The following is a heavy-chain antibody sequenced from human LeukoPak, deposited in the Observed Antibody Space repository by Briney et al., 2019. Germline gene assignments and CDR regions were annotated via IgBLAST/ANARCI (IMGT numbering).Heavy chain of an antibody. CDR3: ARSGSHDY. D-gene: IGHD1-26*01. V-gene: IGHV3-21*05. J-gene: IGHJ4*02. CDR2: ISSSSSYT. CDR1: GFTFTSYT. Sequence: GGSLRLSCAASGFTFTSYTMNWVRQAPGKGLEWVSYISSSSSYTNYADSVKGRFTISRDNAKNSLYLQMNSLRAEDTAVYYCARSGSHDYCGQGTLVTGSS.